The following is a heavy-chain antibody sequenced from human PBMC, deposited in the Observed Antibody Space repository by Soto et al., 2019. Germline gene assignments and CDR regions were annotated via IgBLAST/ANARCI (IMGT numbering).Heavy chain of an antibody. Sequence: PGGSLRLSCVGSGFTFSNHAMTWVRQAPGKGLEWVSTLGAIGAFYADSVKGRFTISRDNSRNTVNLQMNSLRAEDTAIYYCARDLTTHDYWGQGTVVTVSS. V-gene: IGHV3-23*01. J-gene: IGHJ4*02. CDR1: GFTFSNHA. CDR2: LGAIGA. CDR3: ARDLTTHDY.